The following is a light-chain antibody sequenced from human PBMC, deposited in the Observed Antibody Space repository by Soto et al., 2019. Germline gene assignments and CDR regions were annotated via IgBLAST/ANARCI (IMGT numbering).Light chain of an antibody. CDR3: CSYAGSYTFVV. CDR2: DVS. CDR1: SNDIGGYNY. V-gene: IGLV2-11*01. J-gene: IGLJ2*01. Sequence: QSALTQPRSVSGSPGQAVTISCTGTSNDIGGYNYVSWYQQHPDKAPKLMIFDVSQWPSGVPDRFSGSKSGNTASLTISGLQAEDEADYYCCSYAGSYTFVVFGGGTQLTVL.